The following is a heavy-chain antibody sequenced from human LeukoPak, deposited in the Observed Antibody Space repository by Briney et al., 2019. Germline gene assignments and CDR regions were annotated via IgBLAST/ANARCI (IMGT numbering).Heavy chain of an antibody. CDR3: ARQRYLSSWRDY. CDR1: GGSISSSSYY. D-gene: IGHD6-13*01. Sequence: PSETLSLTCTVSGGSISSSSYYWGWIRQPPGKGLEWIGNVFFSGSVNYNPSLKSRVTISVDTSKNQFSLKLTSVTAADTAVYYCARQRYLSSWRDYWGQGTLVTVSS. CDR2: VFFSGSV. J-gene: IGHJ4*02. V-gene: IGHV4-39*01.